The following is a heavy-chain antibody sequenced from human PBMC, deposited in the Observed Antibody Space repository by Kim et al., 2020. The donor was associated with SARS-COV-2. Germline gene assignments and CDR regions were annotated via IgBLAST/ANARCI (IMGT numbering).Heavy chain of an antibody. CDR3: AKRMVGGASNFGMDV. V-gene: IGHV3-30*18. Sequence: GGSLRLSCAASGFSFSTYGMHWVRQAPGKGLEWVAVISFDGSNKYYEDFVKGRFTISRDNSQNTLSLQMDSLRVEDTAVYYCAKRMVGGASNFGMDVWG. D-gene: IGHD3-10*01. CDR1: GFSFSTYG. CDR2: ISFDGSNK. J-gene: IGHJ6*02.